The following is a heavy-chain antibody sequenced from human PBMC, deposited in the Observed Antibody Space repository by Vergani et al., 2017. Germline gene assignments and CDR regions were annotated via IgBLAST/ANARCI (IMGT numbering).Heavy chain of an antibody. Sequence: QITLTESGPTLVKPTQTLTLTCTFSGFSLSTSGVGVGWIRQPPGKALEWLALIYWNDDKRYSPSLKSRLTITKDTSKNPVVLTMTNMDPVDTATYYCSTVVTPLGYFQHWGQGTLVTVSS. CDR2: IYWNDDK. D-gene: IGHD4-23*01. CDR3: STVVTPLGYFQH. V-gene: IGHV2-5*01. CDR1: GFSLSTSGVG. J-gene: IGHJ1*01.